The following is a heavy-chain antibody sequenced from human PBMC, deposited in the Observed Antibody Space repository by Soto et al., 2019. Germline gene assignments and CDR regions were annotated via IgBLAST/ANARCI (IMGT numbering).Heavy chain of an antibody. J-gene: IGHJ5*02. CDR1: GYTFTGYY. D-gene: IGHD2-15*01. Sequence: GASVKVSCKASGYTFTGYYMHWVRQAPGQGLEWMGWINPNSGGTNYAQKFQGWVTMTRDTSISTAYMELSRLRSDDTAVYYCARGGRDCSGGSCYSDWFDPWGQGTLVTVSS. CDR3: ARGGRDCSGGSCYSDWFDP. V-gene: IGHV1-2*04. CDR2: INPNSGGT.